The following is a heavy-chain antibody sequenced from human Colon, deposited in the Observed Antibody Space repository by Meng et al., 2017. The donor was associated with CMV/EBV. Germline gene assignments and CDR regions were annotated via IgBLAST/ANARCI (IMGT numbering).Heavy chain of an antibody. Sequence: GVLEVSCAVSGFNFKSHWMSWARQAPGEGLEWVANINEEGSQKYYADSLKGRFTISRDNAKNSLDLQVISLIAEDTALYYCAKQLTGSAAWVFDPWGQGTVVTVSS. CDR3: AKQLTGSAAWVFDP. D-gene: IGHD1-1*01. CDR2: INEEGSQK. V-gene: IGHV3-7*01. J-gene: IGHJ5*02. CDR1: GFNFKSHW.